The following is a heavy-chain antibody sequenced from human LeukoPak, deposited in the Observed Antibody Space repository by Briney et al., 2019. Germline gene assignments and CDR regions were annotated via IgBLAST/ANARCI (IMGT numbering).Heavy chain of an antibody. D-gene: IGHD5-18*01. CDR1: GFTFSSYG. J-gene: IGHJ4*02. CDR3: AKDRRGYTYNFDF. CDR2: ISNDGSNK. Sequence: PGRSLRLSCAASGFTFSSYGMHWVRQAPGKGLEWVAVISNDGSNKYYADSVKGRFTVSRDNSENTLYLQMNSLRAEDTAVFYCAKDRRGYTYNFDFWGQGTLVTVSS. V-gene: IGHV3-30*18.